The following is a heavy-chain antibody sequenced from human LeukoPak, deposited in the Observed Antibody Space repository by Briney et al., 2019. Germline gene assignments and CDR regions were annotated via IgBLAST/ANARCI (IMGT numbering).Heavy chain of an antibody. CDR2: IYYSGST. Sequence: PSETLSLTCTVSGGSISSYYWSWIRQPPGKGLEWIGYIYYSGSTNYNPSLKSRVTISVDTSKNQFSLKLSSVTAADTAVYCCARGHGGWYSFDYWGQGTLVTVSS. D-gene: IGHD6-19*01. J-gene: IGHJ4*02. CDR1: GGSISSYY. CDR3: ARGHGGWYSFDY. V-gene: IGHV4-59*01.